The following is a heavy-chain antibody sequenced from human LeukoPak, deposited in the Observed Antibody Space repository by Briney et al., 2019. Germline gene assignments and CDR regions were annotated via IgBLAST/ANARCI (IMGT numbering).Heavy chain of an antibody. D-gene: IGHD1-1*01. CDR2: VYYSGST. Sequence: SEALCLPCSVSGSSVGSSDYYSGWIRQPPGGRLEWIGNVYYSGSTYYKPDLTSRVTMSVDTSRNQFSLKLISVTAADTAVYYCARFGWHDVFDFWGQGALGTVSS. J-gene: IGHJ4*02. V-gene: IGHV4-39*01. CDR3: ARFGWHDVFDF. CDR1: GSSVGSSDYY.